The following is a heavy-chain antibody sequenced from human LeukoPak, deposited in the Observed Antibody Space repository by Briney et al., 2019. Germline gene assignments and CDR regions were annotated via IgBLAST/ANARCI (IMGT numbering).Heavy chain of an antibody. CDR3: ARTAYGITGTTTWGYYFDY. D-gene: IGHD1-7*01. CDR2: INPNSGGT. V-gene: IGHV1-2*02. CDR1: GYTFTGQY. Sequence: ASVKVSCKASGYTFTGQYMHWVRQAPGQGLEWMGWINPNSGGTNYAQKFQGRVTMTRDTSISTAYMELSRLRSDDTAVYYCARTAYGITGTTTWGYYFDYWGRGTLVTVSS. J-gene: IGHJ4*02.